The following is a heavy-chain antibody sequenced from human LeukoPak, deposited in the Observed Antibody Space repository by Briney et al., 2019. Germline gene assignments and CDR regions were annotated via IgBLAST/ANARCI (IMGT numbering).Heavy chain of an antibody. D-gene: IGHD1-14*01. V-gene: IGHV3-7*05. CDR1: GFTFSTYW. Sequence: GGALRLSCAASGFTFSTYWRSWVRQAPGGGREWVANIKQDGSEKYYVDSVKGRFTISRDNAKNSLYLQMNSLRAEDTAVYYCARGVTEGGYWGQGTLVTVSS. CDR3: ARGVTEGGY. J-gene: IGHJ4*02. CDR2: IKQDGSEK.